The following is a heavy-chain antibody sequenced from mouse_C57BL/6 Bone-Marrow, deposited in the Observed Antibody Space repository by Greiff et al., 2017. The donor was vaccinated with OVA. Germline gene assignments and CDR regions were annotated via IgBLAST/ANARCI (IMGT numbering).Heavy chain of an antibody. CDR1: GYTFTSYW. Sequence: QVQLQQPGAELVKPGASVKLSCKASGYTFTSYWMQWVKQRPGQGLEWIGEIDPSDSDTNYNQKFKGKGTLTVDTSSTTAYMQLRSLTSEASAVYYCASPLYDGYLGAYWGQGTLVTVSA. D-gene: IGHD2-3*01. CDR3: ASPLYDGYLGAY. CDR2: IDPSDSDT. V-gene: IGHV1-50*01. J-gene: IGHJ3*01.